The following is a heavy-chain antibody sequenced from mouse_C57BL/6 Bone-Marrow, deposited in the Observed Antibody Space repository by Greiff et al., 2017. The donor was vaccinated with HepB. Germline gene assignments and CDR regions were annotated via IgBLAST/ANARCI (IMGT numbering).Heavy chain of an antibody. CDR3: ARRTTVVATGYFDV. J-gene: IGHJ1*03. V-gene: IGHV1-81*01. D-gene: IGHD1-1*01. Sequence: QVQLKESGAELARPGASVKLSCKASGYTFTSYGISWVKQRTGQGLEWIGEIYPRSGNTYYNEKFKGKATLTADKSSSTAYMELRSLTSEDSAVYFCARRTTVVATGYFDVWGTGTTVTVSS. CDR2: IYPRSGNT. CDR1: GYTFTSYG.